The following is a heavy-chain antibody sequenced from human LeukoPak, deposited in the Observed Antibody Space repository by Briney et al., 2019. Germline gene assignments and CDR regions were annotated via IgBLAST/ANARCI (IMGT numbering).Heavy chain of an antibody. CDR3: AKSASAYYYMDV. J-gene: IGHJ6*03. CDR2: MSHDGVKI. Sequence: GGSLRLSCAASGFTFRTYAMHWVRQAPGKGLEWVAFMSHDGVKIFHADSVKGRFTISRDNSKNILYLQMNSLRAEDTAVYYCAKSASAYYYMDVWGKGTTVTVSS. CDR1: GFTFRTYA. D-gene: IGHD4/OR15-4a*01. V-gene: IGHV3-30*18.